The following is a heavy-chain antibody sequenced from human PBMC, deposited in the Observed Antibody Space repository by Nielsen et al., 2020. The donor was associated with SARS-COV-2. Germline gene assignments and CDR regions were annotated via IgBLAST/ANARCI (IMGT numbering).Heavy chain of an antibody. CDR3: QTGGYFGYFDY. CDR2: IYYSGST. J-gene: IGHJ4*02. CDR1: GGSISSGGYY. V-gene: IGHV4-31*03. D-gene: IGHD1-26*01. Sequence: SETLSLTCTVSGGSISSGGYYWSWIRQHPGKGLEWIGYIYYSGSTYYNPSLKSRVSISMDTSNNLFSLRLNSVTAADTAVYYCQTGGYFGYFDYWGRGALVTVSS.